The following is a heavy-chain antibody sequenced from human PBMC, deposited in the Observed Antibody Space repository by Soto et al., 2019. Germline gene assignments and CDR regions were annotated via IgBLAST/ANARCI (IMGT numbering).Heavy chain of an antibody. D-gene: IGHD2-2*01. J-gene: IGHJ5*02. Sequence: EVQLVESGGGLVKPGGSLRLSCAASEFSVGNAWMRWVRQAPGKGLEWVGRIKSETDGGTTDYAAPVKGRFTISKYDPKPTLYLQVNGVTTEDSAVYYSTTAPREYFGPRDPWGQGTLVTVSS. CDR2: IKSETDGGTT. V-gene: IGHV3-15*01. CDR3: TTAPREYFGPRDP. CDR1: EFSVGNAW.